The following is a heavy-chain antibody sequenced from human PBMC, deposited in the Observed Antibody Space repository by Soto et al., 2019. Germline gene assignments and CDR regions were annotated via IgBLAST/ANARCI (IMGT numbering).Heavy chain of an antibody. CDR3: ERDWWLKIDY. J-gene: IGHJ4*02. V-gene: IGHV4-61*01. CDR2: IYYSGST. CDR1: GGSVSSGSYY. Sequence: SETLSLTCTVSGGSVSSGSYYWSWIRQPPGKGLEWIGYIYYSGSTNYNPSLKSRVTISVDTSKNQFSLKLSSVTAADTAVYYCERDWWLKIDYWGQGTLVTVSS. D-gene: IGHD2-15*01.